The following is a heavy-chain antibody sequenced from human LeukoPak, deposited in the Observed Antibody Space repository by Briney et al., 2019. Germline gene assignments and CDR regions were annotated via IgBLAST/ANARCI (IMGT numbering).Heavy chain of an antibody. CDR3: ARTSGSYSDNWFDP. CDR2: ISSSGSTI. CDR1: GFTFSSYE. Sequence: GGSLRLSCTASGFTFSSYEMNWVRQAPGKGLEWVLYISSSGSTIYYADSVKGRFTISRDNAKHSLYLQTNSLRAEDTALYYCARTSGSYSDNWFDPWGQGTLVTVSS. D-gene: IGHD1-26*01. J-gene: IGHJ5*02. V-gene: IGHV3-48*03.